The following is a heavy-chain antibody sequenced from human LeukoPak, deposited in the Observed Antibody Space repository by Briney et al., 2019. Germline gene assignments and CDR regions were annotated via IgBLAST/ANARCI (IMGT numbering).Heavy chain of an antibody. V-gene: IGHV3-74*01. D-gene: IGHD2-8*01. CDR3: TGVGDY. Sequence: GGSLRLSCAGSGFSFSTYWMHWVRQAPGKGLVWVSGMKPEGGATYYADSVKGRLTISRDNAKSTVYLQMSSLRAEDTAVYYCTGVGDYWGQGTLVTVSS. CDR2: MKPEGGAT. CDR1: GFSFSTYW. J-gene: IGHJ4*02.